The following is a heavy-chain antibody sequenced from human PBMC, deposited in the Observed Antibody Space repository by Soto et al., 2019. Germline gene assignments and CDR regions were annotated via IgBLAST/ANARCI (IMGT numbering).Heavy chain of an antibody. CDR3: AKDRRAGGNSAFYFDF. D-gene: IGHD3-16*01. Sequence: GGSLRLSCAASGFKFSNDAMSWFRQARGRGLEWVSLISATGGGTYYADSVKGRFTISRDNSHNTLYLQVHSLTAEDTAVYYCAKDRRAGGNSAFYFDFWGQGAQVTVSS. CDR2: ISATGGGT. CDR1: GFKFSNDA. J-gene: IGHJ4*02. V-gene: IGHV3-23*01.